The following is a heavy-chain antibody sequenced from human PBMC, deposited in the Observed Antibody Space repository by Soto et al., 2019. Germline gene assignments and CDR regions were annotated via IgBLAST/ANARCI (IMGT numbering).Heavy chain of an antibody. CDR2: MSGSGDNT. D-gene: IGHD7-27*01. J-gene: IGHJ4*02. CDR1: GFTFSSHA. Sequence: GGSLRLSCAASGFTFSSHAISWVRQAPGKGLEWVSAMSGSGDNTWYADSVKGRFTISRDNSKNTLYLQMNNLRAEDTATYYCAKEVNWGLLTIDYWGQGTLVTVSS. CDR3: AKEVNWGLLTIDY. V-gene: IGHV3-23*01.